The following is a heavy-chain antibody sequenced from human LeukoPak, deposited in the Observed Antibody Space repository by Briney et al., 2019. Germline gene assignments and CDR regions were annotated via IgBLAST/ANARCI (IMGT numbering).Heavy chain of an antibody. CDR1: GHTFTSYG. CDR2: ISAYNGNT. V-gene: IGHV1-18*01. J-gene: IGHJ6*03. D-gene: IGHD3-3*01. CDR3: ARSLLNALRFLEWLNYMDV. Sequence: ASVKVSCKASGHTFTSYGISWVRQAPGQGLEWMGWISAYNGNTNYAQKLQGRVTMTTDTSTSTAYMELRSLRSDDTAVYYCARSLLNALRFLEWLNYMDVWGKGTTVTVSS.